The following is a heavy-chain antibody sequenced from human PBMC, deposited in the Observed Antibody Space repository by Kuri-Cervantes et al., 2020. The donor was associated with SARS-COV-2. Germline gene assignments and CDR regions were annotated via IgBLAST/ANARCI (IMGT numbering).Heavy chain of an antibody. CDR2: VYSSGGT. D-gene: IGHD6-13*01. Sequence: GSLRLSCTLSGGSISGYYWSWIRQSAGKGLEFIGRVYSSGGTNYNPSLESRVTMSIDTAKNQVSLRLTSVTAADTAVYYCARTKYNNSWYEYAFDIWGQGTMVTVSS. CDR1: GGSISGYY. V-gene: IGHV4-4*07. CDR3: ARTKYNNSWYEYAFDI. J-gene: IGHJ3*02.